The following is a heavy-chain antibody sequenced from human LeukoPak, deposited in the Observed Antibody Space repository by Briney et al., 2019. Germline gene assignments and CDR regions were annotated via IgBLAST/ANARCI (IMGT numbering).Heavy chain of an antibody. V-gene: IGHV4-30-2*01. Sequence: SETLSLTYIVSGGSISSGGYYWSWIRQPPGKGLEWIGYIYHSGSTYYNPSLKSRVTISVDRSKNQFSLKLSSVTAADTAVYYCASFSGNSEGYWGQGTLVTVSS. CDR2: IYHSGST. CDR3: ASFSGNSEGY. J-gene: IGHJ4*02. D-gene: IGHD4-23*01. CDR1: GGSISSGGYY.